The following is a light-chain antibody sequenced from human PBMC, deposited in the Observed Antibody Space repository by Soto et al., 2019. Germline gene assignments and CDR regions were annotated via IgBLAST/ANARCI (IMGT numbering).Light chain of an antibody. Sequence: QSVLTQPPSASGSPGQSVTISCTGTSSDMGGYNYVSWYQQHPGKAPKLMIYEVSKRPSGVPDRFSGSKSGNTASLTVSGLQAEDEADYYCSSYAGSNVVLGGGTQLTV. CDR3: SSYAGSNVV. J-gene: IGLJ2*01. V-gene: IGLV2-8*01. CDR1: SSDMGGYNY. CDR2: EVS.